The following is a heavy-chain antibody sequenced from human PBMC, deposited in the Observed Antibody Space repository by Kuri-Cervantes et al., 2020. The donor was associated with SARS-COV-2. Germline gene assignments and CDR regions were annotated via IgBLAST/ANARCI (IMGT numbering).Heavy chain of an antibody. J-gene: IGHJ6*02. CDR3: ASSGSPYYYYGMDV. CDR2: IYSGGST. Sequence: GESLKISCAASGFTVSSNYMSWVRQAPGKGLEWVSVIYSGGSTYYADSVKGRFTISRDNSKNTLYLQMNSLRAEDTAVYYCASSGSPYYYYGMDVWGQGTTVTVS. V-gene: IGHV3-66*01. D-gene: IGHD1-26*01. CDR1: GFTVSSNY.